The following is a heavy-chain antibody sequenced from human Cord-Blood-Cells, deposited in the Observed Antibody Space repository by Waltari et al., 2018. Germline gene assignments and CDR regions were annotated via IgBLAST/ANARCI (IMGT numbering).Heavy chain of an antibody. Sequence: QVQLVQSGAEVKKPGASVKVSCKASVSTFTRYGISWVRQAPGQGLEWMGWISAYNGNTNYAQKLQGRVTMTTDTSTSTAYMELRSLRSDDTAVYYCARKSQNDYYGSGSYFNWFDPWGQGTLVTVSS. CDR2: ISAYNGNT. D-gene: IGHD3-10*01. CDR3: ARKSQNDYYGSGSYFNWFDP. J-gene: IGHJ5*02. V-gene: IGHV1-18*01. CDR1: VSTFTRYG.